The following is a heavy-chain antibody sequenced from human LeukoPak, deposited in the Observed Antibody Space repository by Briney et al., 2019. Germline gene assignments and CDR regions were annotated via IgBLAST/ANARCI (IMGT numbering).Heavy chain of an antibody. J-gene: IGHJ3*02. CDR2: INPNSGGT. D-gene: IGHD1-1*01. CDR1: GYTFTGYY. Sequence: ASVKVSCKASGYTFTGYYMHWVRQAPGQGLEWMGWINPNSGGTNYAQKFQGRVTMTRDTSISTAYMELSSLRSDDTAVYYCARVRSNWNDLDAFDIWGQGTVVTVSS. CDR3: ARVRSNWNDLDAFDI. V-gene: IGHV1-2*02.